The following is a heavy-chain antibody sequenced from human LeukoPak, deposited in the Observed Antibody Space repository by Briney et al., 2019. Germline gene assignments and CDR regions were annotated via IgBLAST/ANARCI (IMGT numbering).Heavy chain of an antibody. CDR1: GFTLSNYE. CDR2: ISSGSSRI. Sequence: PGGSLRLSCAASGFTLSNYEMNWVRQAPGKGLEWVSYISSGSSRIHYTDSVQGRFTISRDNAKNSLYLHMNSLRAEDTAVYYCASGGYGSDYSGYSPTILHYWGQGTLVTVSS. D-gene: IGHD3-22*01. V-gene: IGHV3-48*03. J-gene: IGHJ4*02. CDR3: ASGGYGSDYSGYSPTILHY.